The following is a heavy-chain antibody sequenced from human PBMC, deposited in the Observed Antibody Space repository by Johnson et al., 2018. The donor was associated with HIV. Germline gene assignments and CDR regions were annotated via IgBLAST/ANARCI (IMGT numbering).Heavy chain of an antibody. J-gene: IGHJ3*02. CDR3: AKSSVTDAFDI. CDR1: GFTFRSYG. Sequence: VQLVESGGGVVQPGRSLRLSCAASGFTFRSYGMHWVRQAPGKGLEWVADSVKGRFTISRDNSKNTLYLQMNSLRAEDTAVYYCAKSSVTDAFDIWGQGTMVTVSS. D-gene: IGHD6-19*01. V-gene: IGHV3-30*02.